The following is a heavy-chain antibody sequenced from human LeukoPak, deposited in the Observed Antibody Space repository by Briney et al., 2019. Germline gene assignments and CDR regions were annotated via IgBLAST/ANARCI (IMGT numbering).Heavy chain of an antibody. J-gene: IGHJ1*01. D-gene: IGHD3-22*01. V-gene: IGHV4-34*01. CDR1: GGSFSGYY. CDR2: INHSGST. CDR3: ARMGYYYDSSGYWEYFQH. Sequence: SETLSLTCAVYGGSFSGYYWSWLRQPPGKGLEWIGEINHSGSTNYNPSLKSRVTISVDTSKNQFSLTLCSVTGTDTAVYYCARMGYYYDSSGYWEYFQHWGPGTLVTVSS.